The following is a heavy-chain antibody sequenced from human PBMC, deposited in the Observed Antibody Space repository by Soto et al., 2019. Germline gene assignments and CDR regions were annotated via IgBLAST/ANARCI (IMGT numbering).Heavy chain of an antibody. CDR1: GFSFSSYP. Sequence: EVHLLESGGGLVQPGGSLRLSCVASGFSFSSYPMTWVRQAPGKGLEWVSVISGSGTNTYYAESAKGRFTISRDSSQNTLYLQMNSLRAEDTAVYYCAKEKPTTTCFDSWGQGTLVTVSS. J-gene: IGHJ4*02. CDR2: ISGSGTNT. CDR3: AKEKPTTTCFDS. V-gene: IGHV3-23*01. D-gene: IGHD1-1*01.